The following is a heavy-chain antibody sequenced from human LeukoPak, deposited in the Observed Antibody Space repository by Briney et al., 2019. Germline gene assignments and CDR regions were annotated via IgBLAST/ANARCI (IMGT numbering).Heavy chain of an antibody. J-gene: IGHJ4*02. Sequence: SVKVSCKASGYTFTSYYMHWVRQAPGQGLEWMGGIIPIFGTANYAQKFQGRVTITADESTSTAYMELSSLRSEDTAVYYCARHLTMIVVESAFDYWGQGTLVTVSS. D-gene: IGHD3-22*01. CDR1: GYTFTSYY. V-gene: IGHV1-69*13. CDR3: ARHLTMIVVESAFDY. CDR2: IIPIFGTA.